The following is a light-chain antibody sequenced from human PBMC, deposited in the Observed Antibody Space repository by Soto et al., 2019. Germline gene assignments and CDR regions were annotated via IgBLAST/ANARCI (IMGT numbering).Light chain of an antibody. Sequence: QSVLTQPASVSGSPGQSITSSCTGTSSDVGSYNLVSWYQQHPGKAPKLMIYEGSKRPSGVSNRFSGSKSGNTASLTISGLQAEDEADYYCCSYAARVFGGGTKLTVL. CDR1: SSDVGSYNL. CDR2: EGS. CDR3: CSYAARV. J-gene: IGLJ3*02. V-gene: IGLV2-23*01.